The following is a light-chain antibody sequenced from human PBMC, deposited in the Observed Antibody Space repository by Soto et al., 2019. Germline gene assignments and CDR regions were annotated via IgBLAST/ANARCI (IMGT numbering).Light chain of an antibody. V-gene: IGLV2-14*01. J-gene: IGLJ1*01. Sequence: QSLLTQPASVSGSPGRSITISCTGTSSDVGGYNYVSWYQQHPGKAPKLMIFEVSSRPSGVSYRFSGSKSGNTASLTISGLQAEDEADYYCSSYTSSSTLYVFGSGTKVTVL. CDR2: EVS. CDR3: SSYTSSSTLYV. CDR1: SSDVGGYNY.